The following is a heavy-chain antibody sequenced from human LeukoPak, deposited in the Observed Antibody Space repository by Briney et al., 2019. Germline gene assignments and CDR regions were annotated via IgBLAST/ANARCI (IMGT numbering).Heavy chain of an antibody. CDR3: ARDALSWQAAERHAVGSP. J-gene: IGHJ5*02. V-gene: IGHV3-74*01. CDR1: GFTFNDYW. Sequence: GGSLRLSCAASGFTFNDYWMHWVRQAPGKGLVWVSRIKGDGSSTTYADSVKGRFTISRDNARNSLYLQMNSLRAEDTAVYYCARDALSWQAAERHAVGSPWGQGTLVTVSS. D-gene: IGHD6-13*01. CDR2: IKGDGSST.